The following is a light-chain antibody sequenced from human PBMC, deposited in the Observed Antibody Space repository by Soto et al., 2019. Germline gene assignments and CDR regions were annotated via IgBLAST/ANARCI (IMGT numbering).Light chain of an antibody. CDR2: GNS. J-gene: IGLJ1*01. CDR3: QSYDSSRSYV. Sequence: QSVLTQPPSVSGAPGQRVTISCTGSSSNIGAGYDVPWYQQLPGTVPKLLIYGNSNRPSGVPDRFSGSKSGTSASLAITGLQAEDEADYYCQSYDSSRSYVFGTGTKLTVL. V-gene: IGLV1-40*01. CDR1: SSNIGAGYD.